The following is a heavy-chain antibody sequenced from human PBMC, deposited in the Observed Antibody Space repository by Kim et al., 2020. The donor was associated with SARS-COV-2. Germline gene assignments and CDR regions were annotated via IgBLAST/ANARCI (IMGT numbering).Heavy chain of an antibody. D-gene: IGHD6-6*01. Sequence: GGSLRLSCAASGFTFGDYAMHWVRQSPGKGLEWVSGISWNSGSIDYADSVRGRFSISRDNAKNSLYLQMNSLRVDDTAFYYCAKDAYSSSSEVYFDYWGQGTLVTVPS. V-gene: IGHV3-9*01. CDR2: ISWNSGSI. J-gene: IGHJ4*02. CDR1: GFTFGDYA. CDR3: AKDAYSSSSEVYFDY.